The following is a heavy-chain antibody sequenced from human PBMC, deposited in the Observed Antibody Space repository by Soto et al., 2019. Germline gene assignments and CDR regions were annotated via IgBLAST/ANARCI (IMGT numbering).Heavy chain of an antibody. Sequence: SETLSLTCTVSGGSISSYYWSWIRQPPGKGLEWIGYIYYSGSTNYNPSLKSRVTISVDTSKNQFSLKLSSVTAADTAVYYCARDLRREYYDSSGYWFDPWGQRTLVTVSS. V-gene: IGHV4-59*01. CDR2: IYYSGST. J-gene: IGHJ5*02. CDR1: GGSISSYY. CDR3: ARDLRREYYDSSGYWFDP. D-gene: IGHD3-22*01.